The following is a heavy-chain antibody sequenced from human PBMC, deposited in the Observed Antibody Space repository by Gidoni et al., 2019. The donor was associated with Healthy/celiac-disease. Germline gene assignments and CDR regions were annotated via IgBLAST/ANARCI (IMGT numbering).Heavy chain of an antibody. CDR1: GFTFSSYA. CDR3: AKDPYQVGATTGGEYFQH. D-gene: IGHD1-26*01. J-gene: IGHJ1*01. V-gene: IGHV3-23*01. Sequence: EVQLLESGGGLVQPGGSLRLSCAASGFTFSSYAMSWVRQAPGKGLEWVSAISGSGGSTYYADSVKGRFTISRDNSKNTLYLQMNSLRAEDTAVYYCAKDPYQVGATTGGEYFQHWGQGTLVTVSS. CDR2: ISGSGGST.